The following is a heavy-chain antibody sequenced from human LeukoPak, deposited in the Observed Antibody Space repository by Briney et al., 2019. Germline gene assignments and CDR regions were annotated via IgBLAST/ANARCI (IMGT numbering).Heavy chain of an antibody. CDR3: ARAPGYYDSSGVNWFDP. CDR2: IYYSGDS. V-gene: IGHV4-59*12. CDR1: GGSTSGFY. D-gene: IGHD3-22*01. J-gene: IGHJ5*02. Sequence: SETLSLTCSVSGGSTSGFYWSWIRQPPGKGLEWIGYIYYSGDSNSNPSLKSRVTISVDTSKNQFSLKLSSVTAADTAVYYCARAPGYYDSSGVNWFDPWGQGTLVTVSS.